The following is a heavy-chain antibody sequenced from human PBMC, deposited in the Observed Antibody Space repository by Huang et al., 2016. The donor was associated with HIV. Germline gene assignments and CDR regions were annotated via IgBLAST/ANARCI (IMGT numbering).Heavy chain of an antibody. CDR1: GGSISTGNYD. CDR2: LSTSGSA. V-gene: IGHV4-61*09. D-gene: IGHD3-3*01. J-gene: IGHJ3*02. CDR3: ARVESGYYDAFDI. Sequence: QVQLQESGPGLVKPSETLSLTCTVSGGSISTGNYDGSWIRQPAGKGLEGVGHLSTSGSAHYNPSPKSRVTISLDPSKTQFSLKLSSVTAADSAVYYCARVESGYYDAFDIWGPGTTVTVSS.